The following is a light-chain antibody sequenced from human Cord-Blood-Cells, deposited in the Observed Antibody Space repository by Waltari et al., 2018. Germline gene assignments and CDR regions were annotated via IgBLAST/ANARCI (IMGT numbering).Light chain of an antibody. J-gene: IGLJ2*01. CDR2: EGS. V-gene: IGLV2-23*01. CDR1: SSDVGRHNL. CDR3: CSYAGSSTLV. Sequence: QSALTQPASVSGSPGPSITISCPGTSSDVGRHNLFSWYQQHPGKAPKLMIYEGSKRPSGVSNRFSGSKSGNTASLTISGLQAEDEADYYCCSYAGSSTLVFGGGTKLTVL.